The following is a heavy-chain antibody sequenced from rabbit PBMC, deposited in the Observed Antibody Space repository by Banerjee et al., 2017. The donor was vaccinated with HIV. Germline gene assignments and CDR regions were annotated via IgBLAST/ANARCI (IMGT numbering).Heavy chain of an antibody. V-gene: IGHV1S40*01. Sequence: QSLVESGGGLVQPEGSLTLTCTASGFSFSNYYMSWVRQAPGKGLQWIGYIYSGSGSTYYASWAKGRFTISKTSSTTVTLQMTSLTAADTATYFCARDLAGVIGWNFNLWGPGTLVTVS. CDR1: GFSFSNYY. CDR3: ARDLAGVIGWNFNL. CDR2: IYSGSGST. D-gene: IGHD4-1*01. J-gene: IGHJ4*01.